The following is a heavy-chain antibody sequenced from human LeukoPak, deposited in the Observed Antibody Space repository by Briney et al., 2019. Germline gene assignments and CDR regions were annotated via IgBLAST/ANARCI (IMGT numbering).Heavy chain of an antibody. CDR3: AKDLYYYDSSGYYPIDY. D-gene: IGHD3-22*01. J-gene: IGHJ4*02. Sequence: GGSLRLSCAASGFTFSSYAMHWVRQAPGKGLEWVAVISYDGSNKYYADSVKGRFTISRDNSKNTLYLQMNSLRAEDTAVYYCAKDLYYYDSSGYYPIDYWGQGTLVTVSS. V-gene: IGHV3-30*04. CDR1: GFTFSSYA. CDR2: ISYDGSNK.